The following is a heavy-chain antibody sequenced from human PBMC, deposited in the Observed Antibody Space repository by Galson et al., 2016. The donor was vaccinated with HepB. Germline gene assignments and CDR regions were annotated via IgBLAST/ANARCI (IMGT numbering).Heavy chain of an antibody. CDR3: AKSEVVVVAAHQV. CDR1: GFPFSDYT. D-gene: IGHD2-15*01. CDR2: ISRNGSFI. V-gene: IGHV3-21*04. J-gene: IGHJ4*02. Sequence: SLRLSCAASGFPFSDYTMNWVRQGPGKGLEWVSSISRNGSFIFYSDSVKGRFTISRDNSKSTLYLQMNSLRVEDTAVYYCAKSEVVVVAAHQVWGQGTLVTVAS.